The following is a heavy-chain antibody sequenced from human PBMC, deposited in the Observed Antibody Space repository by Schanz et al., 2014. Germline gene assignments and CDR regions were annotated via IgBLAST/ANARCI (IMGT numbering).Heavy chain of an antibody. CDR3: AKSDAFDI. Sequence: EVQLMESGGGLVKPGGSLRLSCAASGFTFSSHWMHWVRQDPGKGLVWVARINSVGSNTDYADSVTGRFTISRDNAKSSLYLQMNSLRAEDTAVYYCAKSDAFDIWGQGTLVTVSS. CDR1: GFTFSSHW. V-gene: IGHV3-74*02. J-gene: IGHJ3*02. CDR2: INSVGSNT.